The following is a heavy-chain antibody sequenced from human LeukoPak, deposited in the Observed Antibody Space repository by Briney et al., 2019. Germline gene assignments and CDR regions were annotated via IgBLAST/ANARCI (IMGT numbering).Heavy chain of an antibody. Sequence: SVKVSCKASGGTFSSYAISWVRQAPGQGLEWMGGIIPIFGTANYAQKFQGRVTITADESTSTAYMELSSLRSEDTAVYYCARDHGGPLYYFDYWGQGTLVTVSS. D-gene: IGHD4-23*01. J-gene: IGHJ4*02. CDR2: IIPIFGTA. CDR3: ARDHGGPLYYFDY. CDR1: GGTFSSYA. V-gene: IGHV1-69*13.